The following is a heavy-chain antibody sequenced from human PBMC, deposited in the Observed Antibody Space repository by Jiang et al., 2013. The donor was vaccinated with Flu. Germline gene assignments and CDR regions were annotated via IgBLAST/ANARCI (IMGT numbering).Heavy chain of an antibody. J-gene: IGHJ6*02. Sequence: QTLSLTRAISGDSVSNNNAAYNWIRQSPSRGLEWLGRTYYRSKWYIDYAVSVKSRITINPDTSKNQFSLQLNSVTPEDTAVYYCVRDWGGLDVWGPGTTVTVSS. CDR2: TYYRSKWYI. V-gene: IGHV6-1*01. D-gene: IGHD3-16*01. CDR3: VRDWGGLDV. CDR1: GDSVSNNNAA.